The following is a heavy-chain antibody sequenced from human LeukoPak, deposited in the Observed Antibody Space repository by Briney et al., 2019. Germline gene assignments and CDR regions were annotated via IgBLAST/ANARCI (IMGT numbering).Heavy chain of an antibody. V-gene: IGHV3-11*04. CDR1: GGSFSGYY. CDR3: ARGTYIDY. Sequence: LSLTCAVYGGSFSGYYWSWIRQPPGKGLEWVSYISSSSNTIYYADSVKGRFTISRDNAKNSLYLQMNSLRDEDTAVYYCARGTYIDYWGQGTLVTVSS. J-gene: IGHJ4*02. CDR2: ISSSSNTI.